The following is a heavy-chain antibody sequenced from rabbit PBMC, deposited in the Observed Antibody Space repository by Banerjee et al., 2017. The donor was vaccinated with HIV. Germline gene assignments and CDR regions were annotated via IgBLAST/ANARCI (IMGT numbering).Heavy chain of an antibody. Sequence: QEQLVESGGSLVTLGGSLKLSCTVSGIDFSDYGVSWVRQAPGKGLDWIAYIYPDYGSTHYASWVNGRFTISLDNAQNTVTLQVTSLTAADTATYFCARAGADIDYYLTRLDLWGPGTLVTVS. CDR1: GIDFSDYG. V-gene: IGHV1S47*01. CDR3: ARAGADIDYYLTRLDL. J-gene: IGHJ3*01. CDR2: IYPDYGST. D-gene: IGHD1-1*01.